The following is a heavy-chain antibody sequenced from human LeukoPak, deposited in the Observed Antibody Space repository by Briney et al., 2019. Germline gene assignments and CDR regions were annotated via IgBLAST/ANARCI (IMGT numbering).Heavy chain of an antibody. CDR3: ARCGDGLPCDFDY. D-gene: IGHD3-10*01. J-gene: IGHJ4*02. V-gene: IGHV3-48*03. CDR1: GFTLSSYE. Sequence: VGSLRLSCAASGFTLSSYEMNRVRQAPGKGLEWVSYISSSGSTIYYADSVKGRFTISRDNAKNSLYLQMNSLRAEDTAVYYCARCGDGLPCDFDYWGQGTLVTVSS. CDR2: ISSSGSTI.